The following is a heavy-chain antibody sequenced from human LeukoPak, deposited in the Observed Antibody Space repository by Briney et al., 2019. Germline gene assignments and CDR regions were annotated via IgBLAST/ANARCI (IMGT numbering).Heavy chain of an antibody. CDR2: IKHDGSDK. J-gene: IGHJ4*02. D-gene: IGHD2-15*01. CDR3: ARGGGSPDY. CDR1: GFTFSSHW. V-gene: IGHV3-7*02. Sequence: GESLRPACAASGFTFSSHWMSWVRQAPGKGLECVANIKHDGSDKNYVDSVKGRFTISRDNAKNSLFLQMNSLRAEDTAVYYCARGGGSPDYWGQGTLVTVSS.